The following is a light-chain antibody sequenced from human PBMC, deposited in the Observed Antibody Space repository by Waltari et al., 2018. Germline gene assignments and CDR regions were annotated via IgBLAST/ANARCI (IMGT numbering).Light chain of an antibody. CDR1: TSNIGNDY. CDR3: ATWDSSLYSYV. V-gene: IGLV1-51*01. CDR2: DNN. J-gene: IGLJ1*01. Sequence: QSVLTQPPSVSAAPGQKVTVSCSGSTSNIGNDYVSWYQHLPGTAPKLLIFDNNQRPSCIPDPFSGSKSGTSATLRITELQTGDEADYYCATWDSSLYSYVFGTGSKVTVL.